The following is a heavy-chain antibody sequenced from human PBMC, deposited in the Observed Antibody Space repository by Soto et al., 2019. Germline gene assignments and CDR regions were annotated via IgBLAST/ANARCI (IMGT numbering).Heavy chain of an antibody. CDR1: GGTFSGYY. CDR3: ARRGYDYVWGTAKAFYFDY. J-gene: IGHJ4*02. D-gene: IGHD3-16*01. V-gene: IGHV4-34*01. CDR2: INHSGST. Sequence: QVQLQQWGAGLLKPSETLSLTCAVYGGTFSGYYWSWIRQPPGKGLEWVGEINHSGSTNYNPSLKSRVTISVDTSKNRFSLRLNSVTAADTAVDYCARRGYDYVWGTAKAFYFDYWGQGALVTVSS.